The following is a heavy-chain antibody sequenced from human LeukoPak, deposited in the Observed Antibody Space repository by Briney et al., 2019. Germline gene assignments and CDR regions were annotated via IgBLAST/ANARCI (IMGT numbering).Heavy chain of an antibody. V-gene: IGHV4-4*02. J-gene: IGHJ4*02. D-gene: IGHD5-24*01. CDR1: GDSITSSNW. Sequence: PSETLSLTCAVSGDSITSSNWWSWVRQPPGKGLEWIGEIHPSGTTRYNTSPKSRVTMSVDNSKNQLFLKLTSVTAADTAVYYCVRGDNYRFDYWGQGTLVTVSS. CDR3: VRGDNYRFDY. CDR2: IHPSGTT.